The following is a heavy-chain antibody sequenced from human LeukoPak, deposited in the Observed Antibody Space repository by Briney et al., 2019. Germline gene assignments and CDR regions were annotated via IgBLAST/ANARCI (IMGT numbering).Heavy chain of an antibody. CDR2: INPRGGSA. V-gene: IGHV1-46*01. D-gene: IGHD3-10*01. Sequence: ASVKVSCKASGYAFTNFYMHWVRQVPGQGLEWMGIINPRGGSASSAQKFQGRVTLTRDTSTSTVYMELSRLRSEDTALYYCARDYHGSGSLTTFDYWGQGTLVTVSS. CDR3: ARDYHGSGSLTTFDY. CDR1: GYAFTNFY. J-gene: IGHJ4*02.